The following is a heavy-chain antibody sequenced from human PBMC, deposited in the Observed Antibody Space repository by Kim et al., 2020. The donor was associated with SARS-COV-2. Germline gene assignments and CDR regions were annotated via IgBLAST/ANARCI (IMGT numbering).Heavy chain of an antibody. V-gene: IGHV3-21*01. J-gene: IGHJ6*02. D-gene: IGHD2-2*01. CDR2: IGGASNYI. Sequence: GGSLRLSCAASGFDFGTHSMNWVRQAPGKGLEWVSSIGGASNYIYYADSVKGRFTISRDNANNSIYLQMNSLRAEDTAVYYCARGGYCSSTSCYFYYYALDVWGQGTTVTVSS. CDR3: ARGGYCSSTSCYFYYYALDV. CDR1: GFDFGTHS.